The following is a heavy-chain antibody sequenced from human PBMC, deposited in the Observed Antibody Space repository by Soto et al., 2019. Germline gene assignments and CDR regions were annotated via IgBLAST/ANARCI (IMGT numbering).Heavy chain of an antibody. J-gene: IGHJ3*02. V-gene: IGHV5-51*01. CDR3: GRPSGTYKDAFDI. CDR2: IYPGDSES. D-gene: IGHD1-26*01. CDR1: GYSFTTYW. Sequence: HGESLKISCRASGYSFTTYWIGWVRQMPGKGLEWMGIIYPGDSESRYSPSFQGQVTISADKSISTACLQWSSLKASDTAMYYCGRPSGTYKDAFDIWGQGTMVTVSS.